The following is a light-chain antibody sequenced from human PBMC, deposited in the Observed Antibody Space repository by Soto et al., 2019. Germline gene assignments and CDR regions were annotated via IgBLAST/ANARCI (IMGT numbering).Light chain of an antibody. CDR2: GNI. J-gene: IGLJ3*02. CDR3: QFYDSSLSAWV. CDR1: SSNIGGGYD. Sequence: QSVLTQPPSVSGAPGQRVTISCTGSSSNIGGGYDVHWYQHLPGTAPKLLVYGNINRPSRVPDRFSGSKSDTSASLAITGLQAEDEADYYCQFYDSSLSAWVFGGGTKLTVL. V-gene: IGLV1-40*01.